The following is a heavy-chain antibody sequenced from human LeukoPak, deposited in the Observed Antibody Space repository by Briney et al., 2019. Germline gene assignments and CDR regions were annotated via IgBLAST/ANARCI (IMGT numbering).Heavy chain of an antibody. J-gene: IGHJ6*03. CDR3: ARSPNRATMIDYYYYYYMDV. Sequence: ASVKVSCKASGYTFTGYYIHWVRQAPGQGLEWMGWINPDSGGTNYAQNFQGRVTMTRDTSISTAYMELSSLRSEDTAVYYCARSPNRATMIDYYYYYYMDVWGKGTTVTISS. D-gene: IGHD3-22*01. CDR2: INPDSGGT. V-gene: IGHV1-2*02. CDR1: GYTFTGYY.